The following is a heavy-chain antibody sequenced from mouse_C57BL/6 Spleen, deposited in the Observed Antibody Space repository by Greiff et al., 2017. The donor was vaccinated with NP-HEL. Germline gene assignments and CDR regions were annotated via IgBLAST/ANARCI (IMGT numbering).Heavy chain of an antibody. CDR3: ALYGSSIYYAMDY. D-gene: IGHD1-1*01. Sequence: LMESGGGLVKPGGSLKLSCAASGFTFSDYGMHWVRQAPEKGLEWVAYISSGSSTIYYADTVKGRFTISRDNAKNTLFLQMTSLRSEDTAMYYCALYGSSIYYAMDYWGQGTSVTVSS. CDR1: GFTFSDYG. V-gene: IGHV5-17*01. CDR2: ISSGSSTI. J-gene: IGHJ4*01.